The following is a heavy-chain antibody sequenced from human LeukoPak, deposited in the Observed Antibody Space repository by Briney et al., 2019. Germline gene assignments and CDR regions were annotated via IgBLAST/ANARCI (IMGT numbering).Heavy chain of an antibody. CDR1: GYTLTELS. J-gene: IGHJ5*02. V-gene: IGHV1-24*01. D-gene: IGHD2-21*01. Sequence: ASVKVSCKVSGYTLTELSIHWVRQAPGKGLEWMGGFDPEDGETIYAQKFQGRVTMTEDTSTDTAYMELRSLRSDDTAVYYCARRVGGDGWFDPWGQGTLLTVSS. CDR3: ARRVGGDGWFDP. CDR2: FDPEDGET.